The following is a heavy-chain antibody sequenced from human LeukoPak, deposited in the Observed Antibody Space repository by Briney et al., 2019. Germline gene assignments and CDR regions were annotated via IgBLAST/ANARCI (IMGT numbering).Heavy chain of an antibody. CDR2: ISTTGGTT. Sequence: PGGSLRLSCAASGLTFSSYGMSWVRQAPGRGLEWVSAISTTGGTTYYADSVRGRFTISRDNSKNTLYLQTNSLRAEDTAVYYCAKDSGSYSHYFDYWGQGTLVTVSS. V-gene: IGHV3-23*01. CDR3: AKDSGSYSHYFDY. CDR1: GLTFSSYG. J-gene: IGHJ4*02. D-gene: IGHD1-26*01.